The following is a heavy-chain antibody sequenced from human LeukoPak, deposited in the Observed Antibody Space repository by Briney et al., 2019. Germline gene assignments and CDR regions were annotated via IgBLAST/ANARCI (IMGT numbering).Heavy chain of an antibody. J-gene: IGHJ4*02. V-gene: IGHV4-34*12. CDR1: GGSFSGYS. CDR2: IIHSGST. Sequence: SETLSLTCGVYGGSFSGYSWNWIRQSPGKGLEWIGEIIHSGSTNYNPSLKSRITISVDTSKKQFSLKLSSVTAADTAVYYCARRLRQLDYWNTFGGVIDYWGQGTLVTVSS. D-gene: IGHD3-16*02. CDR3: ARRLRQLDYWNTFGGVIDY.